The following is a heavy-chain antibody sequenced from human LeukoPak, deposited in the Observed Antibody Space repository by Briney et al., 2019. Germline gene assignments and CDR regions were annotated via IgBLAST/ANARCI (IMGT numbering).Heavy chain of an antibody. D-gene: IGHD4/OR15-4a*01. CDR3: ARGVRAMVLPYYMDV. V-gene: IGHV1-69*05. CDR1: RGTFSSYA. J-gene: IGHJ6*03. Sequence: SVKVSCKPSRGTFSSYAISWVRQAPGQGLEWMGGIIPIFGTANYAQKFQGRVTITTDESTSTAYMELSSLRSEDTAVYYCARGVRAMVLPYYMDVWGKGTTVTVSS. CDR2: IIPIFGTA.